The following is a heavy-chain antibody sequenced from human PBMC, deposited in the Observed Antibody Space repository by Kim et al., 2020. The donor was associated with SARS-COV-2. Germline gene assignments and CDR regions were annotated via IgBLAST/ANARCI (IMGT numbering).Heavy chain of an antibody. CDR1: GFSFNDYT. J-gene: IGHJ4*02. CDR3: VKDRGRWFNIFDS. D-gene: IGHD3-10*01. Sequence: GGSLRLSCETSGFSFNDYTMHWVRQAPGKGLEWVSLLSWDGGSTYYADSVKGRFTISRDNSKESLYLQMTNLKTKDTALYYCVKDRGRWFNIFDSWGLGTLVTVSS. V-gene: IGHV3-43*01. CDR2: LSWDGGST.